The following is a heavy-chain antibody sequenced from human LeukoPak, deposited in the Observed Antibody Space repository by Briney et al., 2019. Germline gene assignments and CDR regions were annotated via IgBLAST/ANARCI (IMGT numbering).Heavy chain of an antibody. D-gene: IGHD1-1*01. CDR2: INDRGTNT. J-gene: IGHJ4*02. Sequence: GGSVRLPCTPSGFTFSSNDMTWVPRAPGEGLVWVYSINDRGTNTYYTDSVRGRFSISRDNSKNRLFLQMNSLRAEDTAFYYCARCPRDNCRGGFDYWGQGALVTVSS. CDR3: ARCPRDNCRGGFDY. V-gene: IGHV3-23*01. CDR1: GFTFSSND.